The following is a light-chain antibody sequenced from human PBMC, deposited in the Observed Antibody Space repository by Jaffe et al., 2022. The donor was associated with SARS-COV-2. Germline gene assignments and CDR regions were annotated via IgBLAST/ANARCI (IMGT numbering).Light chain of an antibody. J-gene: IGLJ2*01. V-gene: IGLV3-25*01. Sequence: SFELMQPPSVSVSPGQTARITCSADALAREYVHWFQQKAGQAPVLLIHEDTKRPSGISERISGSNSGTTATLTISGVQAEDEAEYYCQSADTSESYDVIFGGGTRLTVL. CDR3: QSADTSESYDVI. CDR1: ALAREY. CDR2: EDT.